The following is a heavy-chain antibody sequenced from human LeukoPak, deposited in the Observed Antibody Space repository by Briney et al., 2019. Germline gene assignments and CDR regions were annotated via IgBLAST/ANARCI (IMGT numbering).Heavy chain of an antibody. J-gene: IGHJ4*02. V-gene: IGHV4-39*01. CDR1: GGSISSSSYY. Sequence: PSETLSLTCTVSGGSISSSSYYWGWIRQPPGKGLEWIGSIYYSGSTYYNPSLKSRVTISVDTSKNQFSLKLSSVTAADTAVYYCARRYCSSTSCHPVYWGQGTLVTVSS. CDR3: ARRYCSSTSCHPVY. D-gene: IGHD2-2*01. CDR2: IYYSGST.